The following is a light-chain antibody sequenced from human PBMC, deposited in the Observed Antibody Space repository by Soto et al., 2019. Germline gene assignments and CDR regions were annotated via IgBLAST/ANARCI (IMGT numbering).Light chain of an antibody. V-gene: IGLV2-14*01. Sequence: QSALTQPASVSGSPGQSITLSCTGTSSDVGGYDYVSWYQQHPGKAPKLMIYDVSNRPSGVSYRFSGSKSGNTASLTISGLQAEDEADYYCSSYTSSSTWVFGGGTKLTVL. CDR3: SSYTSSSTWV. J-gene: IGLJ3*02. CDR2: DVS. CDR1: SSDVGGYDY.